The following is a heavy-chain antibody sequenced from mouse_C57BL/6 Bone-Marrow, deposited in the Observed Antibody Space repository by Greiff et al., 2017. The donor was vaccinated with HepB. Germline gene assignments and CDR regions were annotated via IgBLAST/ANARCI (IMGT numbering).Heavy chain of an antibody. Sequence: VKLVESGPGLVQPSQSLSITCTVSGFSLTSYGVHWVRQSPGKGLEWLGVIWSGGSTDYNAAFISRLSISKDNSKSQVFFKMNSLQADDTAIYYCARLPPWFAYWGQGTLVTVSA. V-gene: IGHV2-2*01. J-gene: IGHJ3*01. CDR1: GFSLTSYG. CDR2: IWSGGST. CDR3: ARLPPWFAY. D-gene: IGHD5-1*01.